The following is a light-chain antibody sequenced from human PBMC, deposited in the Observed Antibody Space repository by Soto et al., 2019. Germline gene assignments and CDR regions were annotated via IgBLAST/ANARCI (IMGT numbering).Light chain of an antibody. CDR2: KGT. Sequence: QSALAQPASVSGSPGQSITISCTGTSSDVGAYNSVSWYQQHPHRAPQVIIYKGTQRPSGVSNRFSGSTSGNAASLTISALQTDDEADYFCCSSAPESTYVRGTGTKVTVL. J-gene: IGLJ1*01. V-gene: IGLV2-23*01. CDR3: CSSAPESTYV. CDR1: SSDVGAYNS.